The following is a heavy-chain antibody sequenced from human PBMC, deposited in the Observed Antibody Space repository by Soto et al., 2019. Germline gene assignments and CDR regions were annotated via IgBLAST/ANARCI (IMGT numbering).Heavy chain of an antibody. Sequence: PSETLSLTCTVSGGSISSYYWSWIRQPPGKGLEWIGYIYYSGSTNYNPSLKSRVTISVDTSKNQFSLKLSSVTAADTAVYYCARAYAQGVDIVVVPAASWFDPCGQGTLVTVSS. V-gene: IGHV4-59*01. CDR3: ARAYAQGVDIVVVPAASWFDP. D-gene: IGHD2-2*03. CDR1: GGSISSYY. CDR2: IYYSGST. J-gene: IGHJ5*02.